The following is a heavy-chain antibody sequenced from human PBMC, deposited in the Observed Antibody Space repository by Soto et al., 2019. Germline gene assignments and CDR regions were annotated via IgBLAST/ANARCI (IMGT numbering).Heavy chain of an antibody. CDR1: ASTFSNYI. Sequence: QLQLVESGGGVVQPGRSLRLSCAASASTFSNYIMHCVRQAPGKGLEWVAFISYDGSNSNYADFVEGRFTISRDNPKNLLYMQLSSLRPDDTAVYYCAGGDNYYALGVWGQGTTVTVSS. CDR2: ISYDGSNS. D-gene: IGHD2-15*01. CDR3: AGGDNYYALGV. V-gene: IGHV3-30*04. J-gene: IGHJ6*02.